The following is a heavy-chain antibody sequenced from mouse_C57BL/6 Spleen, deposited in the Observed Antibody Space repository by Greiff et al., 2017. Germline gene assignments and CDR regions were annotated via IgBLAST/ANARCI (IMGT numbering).Heavy chain of an antibody. CDR3: ARGPKLAWFAY. CDR2: IYPGSGNT. V-gene: IGHV1-76*01. Sequence: VQLQQSGAELVRPGASVKLSCKASGYTFTDYYINWVKQRPGQGLEWIARIYPGSGNTYYNEKFKGKATLTAEKSSSTAYMQLSSLTSEDSAVYFCARGPKLAWFAYWGQGTLVTVSA. D-gene: IGHD1-3*01. J-gene: IGHJ3*01. CDR1: GYTFTDYY.